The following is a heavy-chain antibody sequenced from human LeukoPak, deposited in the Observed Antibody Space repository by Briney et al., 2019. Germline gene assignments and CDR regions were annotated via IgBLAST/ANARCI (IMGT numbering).Heavy chain of an antibody. CDR3: AKGAGYCSTTGCPGDAFDI. D-gene: IGHD2-2*03. CDR1: GFTFSSYS. Sequence: GGSLRLSCAASGFTFSSYSMNWVRQAPGKGLEWVSAISGSGASVYYADSVKGRFTISRDNSKNTLYLQMNSLRVEDTAVYYCAKGAGYCSTTGCPGDAFDIWGQGTMVTVSS. V-gene: IGHV3-23*01. CDR2: ISGSGASV. J-gene: IGHJ3*02.